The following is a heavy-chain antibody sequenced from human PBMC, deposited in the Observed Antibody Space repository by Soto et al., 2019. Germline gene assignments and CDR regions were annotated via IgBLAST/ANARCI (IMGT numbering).Heavy chain of an antibody. CDR1: GGSISSGDYY. CDR3: ARATVDSAFDY. Sequence: LSLTCTVSGGSISSGDYYWSWIRQPPGKGLEWIGYIYYSGSTYYNPSLKSRVTISVDTSKNQFSLKLSSVTAADTAVYYCARATVDSAFDYWGQGTLVTVSS. V-gene: IGHV4-30-4*01. D-gene: IGHD2-15*01. J-gene: IGHJ4*02. CDR2: IYYSGST.